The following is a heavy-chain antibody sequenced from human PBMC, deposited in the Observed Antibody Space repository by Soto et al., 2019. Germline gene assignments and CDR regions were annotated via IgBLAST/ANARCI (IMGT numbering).Heavy chain of an antibody. CDR3: ARALRGYSGYELYYYYYMDV. Sequence: GGSLRLSCAASGFTVSSNYMSWVRQAPGKGLEWVSVIYSGGSTYYADSVKGRFTISRHNSKNTLYLQMNSLRAEDTAVYYCARALRGYSGYELYYYYYMDVWGKGTTVTVSS. V-gene: IGHV3-53*04. CDR2: IYSGGST. CDR1: GFTVSSNY. D-gene: IGHD5-12*01. J-gene: IGHJ6*03.